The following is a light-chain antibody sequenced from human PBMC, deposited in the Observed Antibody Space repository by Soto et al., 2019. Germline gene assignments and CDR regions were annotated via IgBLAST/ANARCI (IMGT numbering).Light chain of an antibody. CDR3: QQYGGSPRT. Sequence: EIVLTQSPGTLSLSPGERATLSCRASQSVTKSLAWYQQKPGQAPRLLIYGASSRATGIPDRFSGSGSGTDFTLTISRLEPEDFAVYYCQQYGGSPRTFGQGTKVEL. J-gene: IGKJ1*01. CDR2: GAS. V-gene: IGKV3-20*01. CDR1: QSVTKS.